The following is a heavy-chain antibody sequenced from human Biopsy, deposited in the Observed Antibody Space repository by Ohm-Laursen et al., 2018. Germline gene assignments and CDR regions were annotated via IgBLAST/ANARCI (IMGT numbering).Heavy chain of an antibody. Sequence: GTLSLTCTVSGGSISSYYWMWIRQPPGKGLEWIGYIHHAQSATYSPSLKSRVTISVDTSKNQFSLKMTSVTAADTAVYYCASGGQWPSSHLNWFDPWGQGTLVTVSS. CDR2: IHHAQSA. V-gene: IGHV4-59*01. CDR1: GGSISSYY. D-gene: IGHD6-19*01. J-gene: IGHJ5*02. CDR3: ASGGQWPSSHLNWFDP.